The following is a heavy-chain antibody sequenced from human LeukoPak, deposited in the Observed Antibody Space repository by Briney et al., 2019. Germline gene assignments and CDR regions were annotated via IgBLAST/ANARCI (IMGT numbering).Heavy chain of an antibody. CDR2: INGDGSST. J-gene: IGHJ3*02. D-gene: IGHD2-2*01. V-gene: IGHV3-74*01. CDR3: ARGGVPYAFDI. CDR1: GFTVSNNY. Sequence: PGESLRLSCAASGFTVSNNYMSWVRQAPGKGLVWVSHINGDGSSTNYADSVKGRFSISRDNAKNTLYLQMNSLRGDDTAVYYCARGGVPYAFDIWGQGTMVTVSS.